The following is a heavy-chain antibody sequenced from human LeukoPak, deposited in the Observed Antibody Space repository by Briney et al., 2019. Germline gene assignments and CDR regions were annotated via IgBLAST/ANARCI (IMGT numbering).Heavy chain of an antibody. Sequence: GESLKISCKGSGYSFTSYWIGWVRQMPGKGLEWMEIIYPGDSDTRYSPSFQGQVTISADKSISTAYLQWSSLKASDTAMYYCARKLYCGGDCYPRPLDYWGQGTLVTVSS. V-gene: IGHV5-51*01. J-gene: IGHJ4*02. CDR2: IYPGDSDT. CDR3: ARKLYCGGDCYPRPLDY. D-gene: IGHD2-21*02. CDR1: GYSFTSYW.